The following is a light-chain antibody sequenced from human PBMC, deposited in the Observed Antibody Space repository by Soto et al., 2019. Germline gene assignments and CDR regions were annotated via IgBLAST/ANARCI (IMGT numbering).Light chain of an antibody. CDR1: QDITNF. V-gene: IGKV1-33*01. CDR2: GAS. J-gene: IGKJ2*01. Sequence: DIQLTQSPSSLSASVGDRVTITCQPSQDITNFLNWYQQKPGKAPRLLIAGASKLETGVPSRFSGSRAGTDYTFTICSLQPEDIATYYCQQYANLPYTFGQGTKLEIK. CDR3: QQYANLPYT.